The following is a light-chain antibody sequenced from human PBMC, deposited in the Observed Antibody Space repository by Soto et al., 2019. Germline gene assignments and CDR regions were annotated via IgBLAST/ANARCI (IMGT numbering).Light chain of an antibody. J-gene: IGKJ4*01. CDR3: QHANSFPLT. CDR2: AAS. CDR1: QGISSW. Sequence: DIQMTQSPSSVSASVGDRVTITCRASQGISSWLAWYQRKPGKAPKLLIYAASSLQTGDPSRFSCSRSGTDFTLTTSSLQPEDFATYYCQHANSFPLTFGGGPKVEMK. V-gene: IGKV1-12*01.